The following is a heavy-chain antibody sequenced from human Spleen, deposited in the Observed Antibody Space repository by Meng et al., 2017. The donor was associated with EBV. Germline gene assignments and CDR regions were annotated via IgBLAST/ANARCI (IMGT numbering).Heavy chain of an antibody. CDR2: ISSDGTNK. CDR1: RFSFGNFA. V-gene: IGHV3-30*18. D-gene: IGHD3-16*01. CDR3: AKPIEYYDDTGPYFDY. Sequence: QVQLVESXXXXXQXXRXXRRSCAAFRFSFGNFAMHWVRQAPGKGLEWVARISSDGTNKYYADSVKGRFTISRDNSKNALYLQMNSLRAEDTAVYYCAKPIEYYDDTGPYFDYWGQGTLVTVSS. J-gene: IGHJ4*02.